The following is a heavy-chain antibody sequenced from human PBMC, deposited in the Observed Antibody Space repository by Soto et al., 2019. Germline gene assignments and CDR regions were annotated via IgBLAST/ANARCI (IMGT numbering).Heavy chain of an antibody. CDR3: TRGPPRVQWFDP. Sequence: XETLSLTCTVSGGAVSSGTYYWRWIRQPPGKGLEWIGHIYFTGSTNYNPSLKSRVTMSLDTSRSQFSLKLSSVTAADTAVYYCTRGPPRVQWFDPWGRGTLVTVSS. CDR2: IYFTGST. CDR1: GGAVSSGTYY. V-gene: IGHV4-61*01. J-gene: IGHJ5*02.